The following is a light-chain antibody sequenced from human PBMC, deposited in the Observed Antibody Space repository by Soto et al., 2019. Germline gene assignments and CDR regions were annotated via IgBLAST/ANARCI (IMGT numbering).Light chain of an antibody. CDR3: QQYNNWPAT. V-gene: IGKV3-15*01. CDR1: QSVRSN. CDR2: GAS. J-gene: IGKJ5*01. Sequence: ETVLTQSPGTLSLSPGERATLSCRASQSVRSNLAWYQHKPGQAPRLLIYGASTRATGIPARFSGSGSGTEFTLTISSLQSEDFAVYYCQQYNNWPATFGQGTRLEIK.